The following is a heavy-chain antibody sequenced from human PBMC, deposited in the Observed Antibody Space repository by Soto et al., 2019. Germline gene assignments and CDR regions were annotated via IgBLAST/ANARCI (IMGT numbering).Heavy chain of an antibody. CDR1: SGSISSSNW. V-gene: IGHV4-4*02. D-gene: IGHD6-19*01. CDR3: ARVRSWQWRAAVSYMDV. J-gene: IGHJ6*03. Sequence: SETLSLTCAVSSGSISSSNWWSWVRQPPGKGLEWIGEIYHSGSTNYNPSLKSRVTISVDKSKNQFSLKLSSVTAADTAVYYCARVRSWQWRAAVSYMDVWGKGTTVTVSS. CDR2: IYHSGST.